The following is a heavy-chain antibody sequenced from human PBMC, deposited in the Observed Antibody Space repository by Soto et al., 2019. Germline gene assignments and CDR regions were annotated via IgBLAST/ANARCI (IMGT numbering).Heavy chain of an antibody. V-gene: IGHV1-69*13. CDR3: ARDLTAARRLPDAFDI. D-gene: IGHD6-6*01. CDR1: GGTFSSYA. J-gene: IGHJ3*02. Sequence: SVKVSCKASGGTFSSYAISWVRQAPGQGLEWMGGIIPIFGTANYAQKFQGRVTITADESTSTAYMERSSLRSEDTAVYYCARDLTAARRLPDAFDIRGQGTMVPFSS. CDR2: IIPIFGTA.